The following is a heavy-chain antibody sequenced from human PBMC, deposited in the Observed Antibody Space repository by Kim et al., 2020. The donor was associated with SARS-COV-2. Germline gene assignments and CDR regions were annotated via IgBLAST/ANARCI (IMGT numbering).Heavy chain of an antibody. CDR3: ARMDSFTSSSVTWFDP. J-gene: IGHJ5*02. CDR2: IYSGGTT. CDR1: GFTVSSNY. Sequence: GGSLRLSCAASGFTVSSNYISWVRQAPGKGLEWVSVIYSGGTTYYADSVKGRFTISRDNSKNTLYLQMNSLRVEDTAVYYCARMDSFTSSSVTWFDPWGQGTLVTVSS. V-gene: IGHV3-53*01. D-gene: IGHD6-6*01.